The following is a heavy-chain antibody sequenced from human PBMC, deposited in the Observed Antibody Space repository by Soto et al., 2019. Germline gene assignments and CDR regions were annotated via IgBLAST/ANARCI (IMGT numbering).Heavy chain of an antibody. CDR3: ARENDSSGYSNWFDP. Sequence: QVQLQESGPGLVKPSQTLSLTCTVSGGSISSGDYYWSWIRQHPGKGLEWIGYIYYSGSTYYNPSLKSRFTISVDTSKNQFSLKLSSVTAADTAVYYCARENDSSGYSNWFDPWGQGTLVTVSS. J-gene: IGHJ5*02. CDR1: GGSISSGDYY. D-gene: IGHD3-22*01. CDR2: IYYSGST. V-gene: IGHV4-31*03.